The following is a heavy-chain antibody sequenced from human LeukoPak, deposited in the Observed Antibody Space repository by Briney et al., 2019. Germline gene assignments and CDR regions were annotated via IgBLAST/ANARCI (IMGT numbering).Heavy chain of an antibody. Sequence: GASVKVSCKASGYTFTKYFMHWLRQAPGQGLGWMGLINPSVGSTSYAQKFQGRVTMTRDTSTSTFYMDLSSLRSEDTAVYYCARRFAEQWLDYFDYWGQGTLVTVSS. D-gene: IGHD6-19*01. CDR2: INPSVGST. CDR1: GYTFTKYF. CDR3: ARRFAEQWLDYFDY. J-gene: IGHJ4*02. V-gene: IGHV1-46*01.